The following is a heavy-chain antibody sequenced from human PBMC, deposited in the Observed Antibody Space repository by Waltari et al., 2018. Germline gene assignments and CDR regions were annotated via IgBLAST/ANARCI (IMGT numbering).Heavy chain of an antibody. CDR3: ARRWVGRLGTTRERPPFDF. CDR1: GASITTGSYY. J-gene: IGHJ4*02. CDR2: VFYRGNT. D-gene: IGHD1-7*01. V-gene: IGHV4-39*01. Sequence: QLQLQESGPRLVKPSETLSLTCSVSGASITTGSYYWDWLRRSPLKGFEWLGSVFYRGNTYYNPSLISRVSIYRDESKDQFSLKWTAVTDADTATYFCARRWVGRLGTTRERPPFDFWGQGILVTVSS.